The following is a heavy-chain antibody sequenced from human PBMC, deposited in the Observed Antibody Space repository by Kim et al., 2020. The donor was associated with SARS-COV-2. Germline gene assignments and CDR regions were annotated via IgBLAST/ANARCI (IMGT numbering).Heavy chain of an antibody. CDR2: ISAYNGNT. J-gene: IGHJ6*03. D-gene: IGHD4-17*01. Sequence: ASVKVSCKASGYTFTSYGISWVRQAPGQGLEWMGWISAYNGNTNYAQKLQGRVTMTTDTSTSTAYMELRSLRSDDTAVYYCARERGNGDYEYVYYYYMDVWGKGTTVTVSS. CDR3: ARERGNGDYEYVYYYYMDV. V-gene: IGHV1-18*01. CDR1: GYTFTSYG.